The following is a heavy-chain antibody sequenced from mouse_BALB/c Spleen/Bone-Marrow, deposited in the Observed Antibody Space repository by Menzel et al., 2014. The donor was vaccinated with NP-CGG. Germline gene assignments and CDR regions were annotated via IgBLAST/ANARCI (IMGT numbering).Heavy chain of an antibody. CDR1: GDSFTTYY. Sequence: EVQLQQSGPNFVKPSETLKLSCSVSGDSFTTYYLTWIRKTPGNKLEYMGNISYSGSTYYNPCLKRRITITRDTTKNTYYLQMSSLTTEDTATYYCARHGYGYYYAMDYWGQGTSVTVSS. CDR3: ARHGYGYYYAMDY. V-gene: IGHV3-8*02. CDR2: ISYSGST. J-gene: IGHJ4*01. D-gene: IGHD2-2*01.